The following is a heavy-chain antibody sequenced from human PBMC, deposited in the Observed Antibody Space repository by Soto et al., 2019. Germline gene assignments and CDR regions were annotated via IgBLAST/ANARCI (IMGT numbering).Heavy chain of an antibody. J-gene: IGHJ4*02. D-gene: IGHD2-2*02. CDR1: GFTFSSYG. CDR3: AREDEIPFDY. Sequence: QVQLVESGGGVVQPGRSLRLSCAASGFTFSSYGMHWVRQAPGKGLEWVAVIGYDGSNKYYADSVKGRFTISRDNSKNTLYLQMNSLRAEDTAVYYCAREDEIPFDYWGQGTLVTVSS. V-gene: IGHV3-33*01. CDR2: IGYDGSNK.